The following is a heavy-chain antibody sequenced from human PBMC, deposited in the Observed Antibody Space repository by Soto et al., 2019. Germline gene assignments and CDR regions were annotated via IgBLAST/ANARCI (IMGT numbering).Heavy chain of an antibody. CDR1: GYSFTIYW. J-gene: IGHJ6*02. CDR3: ARLYGGNSGMDV. CDR2: IDPSDSYT. Sequence: GESLKISCKGSGYSFTIYWVTWVRQMPGKGLEWMGRIDPSDSYTNYNPPFQGHVTISVDKSISTAYLQWSSLKASDTAMYYCARLYGGNSGMDVWGQGTTVTVSS. D-gene: IGHD4-17*01. V-gene: IGHV5-10-1*01.